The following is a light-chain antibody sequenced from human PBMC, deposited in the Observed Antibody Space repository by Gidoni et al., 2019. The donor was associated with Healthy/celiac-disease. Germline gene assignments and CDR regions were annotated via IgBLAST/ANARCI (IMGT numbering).Light chain of an antibody. CDR1: QSLLHSNGYNY. CDR2: LGS. Sequence: DIVLTPSPLSLPVTPGEPASISCRSSQSLLHSNGYNYLDWYLQKPGQSPQLLIYLGSNRASGVPDRFSGSGSRTDFTLKISRVEAEDVGVYYCMQALQTPLYTFGQGTKLEIK. CDR3: MQALQTPLYT. J-gene: IGKJ2*01. V-gene: IGKV2-28*01.